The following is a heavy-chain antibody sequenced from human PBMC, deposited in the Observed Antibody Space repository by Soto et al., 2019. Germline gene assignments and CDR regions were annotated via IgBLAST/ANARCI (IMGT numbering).Heavy chain of an antibody. V-gene: IGHV4-59*01. CDR1: GGSMNSYY. CDR2: ISYMGTT. D-gene: IGHD3-22*01. CDR3: TKSGGGYVNSGYYGGDYDY. J-gene: IGHJ4*02. Sequence: PXETLSLTCTVAGGSMNSYYWRWIRPAPGRGLHYIGYISYMGTTNYNPSLKSRVTISVDTSKNQFSLKLTSVTAADTALYSCTKSGGGYVNSGYYGGDYDYWGRGTLVTVSS.